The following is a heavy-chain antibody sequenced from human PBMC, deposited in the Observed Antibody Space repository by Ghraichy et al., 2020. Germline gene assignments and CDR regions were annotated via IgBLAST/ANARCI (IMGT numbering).Heavy chain of an antibody. CDR1: GFTFSNYA. CDR3: AKERLPYGSGTHDY. V-gene: IGHV3-23*01. J-gene: IGHJ4*02. D-gene: IGHD3-10*01. CDR2: IGRSGGNT. Sequence: GESLNISCAASGFTFSNYAMTWVRQAPGKGLRWVSGIGRSGGNTYYADSVKGRFSISRDNSKNTLYLQMNSLRAEDTAIYFCAKERLPYGSGTHDYWGQGTRVTVSS.